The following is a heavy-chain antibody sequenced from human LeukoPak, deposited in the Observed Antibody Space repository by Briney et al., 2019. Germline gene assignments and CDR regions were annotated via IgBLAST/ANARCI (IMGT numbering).Heavy chain of an antibody. CDR3: ATSSDSSDNQ. D-gene: IGHD3-22*01. CDR1: GFSFNRYW. Sequence: GGSLRLSCAASGFSFNRYWMSWVRQAPGKGLEWVANIKEDGSAKYYVDSVKGRFIISRDNAINSLYLQMNSLRVEDTAVYYCATSSDSSDNQWGQGTLVTVSS. CDR2: IKEDGSAK. V-gene: IGHV3-7*03. J-gene: IGHJ4*02.